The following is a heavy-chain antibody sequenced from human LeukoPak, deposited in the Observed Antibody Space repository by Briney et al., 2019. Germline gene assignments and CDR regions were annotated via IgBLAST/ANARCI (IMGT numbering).Heavy chain of an antibody. CDR2: IFWDDAK. CDR1: GFSLSTSGVG. Sequence: SGPTLVKPTQTLTLTCTFSGFSLSTSGVGVGWIRQPPGKALEWLALIFWDDAKRYSPSLKSRLTITKDTSKNQVVLTMTNMDPVDTATYYCAQLTVTLDFDYWGQGTLVTVSS. V-gene: IGHV2-5*02. J-gene: IGHJ4*02. CDR3: AQLTVTLDFDY. D-gene: IGHD4-11*01.